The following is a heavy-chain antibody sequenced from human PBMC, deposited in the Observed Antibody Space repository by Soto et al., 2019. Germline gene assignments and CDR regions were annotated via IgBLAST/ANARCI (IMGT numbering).Heavy chain of an antibody. CDR3: AREDCSGDSYYLDY. D-gene: IGHD2-15*01. CDR1: GLTFSHFG. Sequence: APVKVSCKASGLTFSHFGFSWGRQAPGQGLEWMGWISAYNGNTNYAQKLQGRVTMTTDTSTSTAYMELRSLRSDDTAVYYFAREDCSGDSYYLDYWSQGTLVTVSS. V-gene: IGHV1-18*01. CDR2: ISAYNGNT. J-gene: IGHJ4*02.